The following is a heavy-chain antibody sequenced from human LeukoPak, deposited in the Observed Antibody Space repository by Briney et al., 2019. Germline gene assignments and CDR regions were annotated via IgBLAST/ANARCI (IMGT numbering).Heavy chain of an antibody. CDR3: AKDGSSGCPERPFDY. CDR2: IRYDGSNK. V-gene: IGHV3-30*02. D-gene: IGHD6-19*01. J-gene: IGHJ4*02. Sequence: GGSLRLSCAASGFTFSSDGMHWVRQAPGKGLEWVAFIRYDGSNKYYADSVKGRFTISRDNSKNTLYLQMNSLRAEDTAVYYCAKDGSSGCPERPFDYWGQGTLVTVSS. CDR1: GFTFSSDG.